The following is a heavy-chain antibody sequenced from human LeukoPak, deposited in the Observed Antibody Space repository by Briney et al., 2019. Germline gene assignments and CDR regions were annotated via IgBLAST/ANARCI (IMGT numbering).Heavy chain of an antibody. CDR3: ARPNGYSSGSYYDLTWDY. Sequence: GRSLRLSCEASGFTFSNYYMTWARQAPGRGLEWVANIRPDGSEKYYVDSVRGRFTISRDNAKNSLYLQMNSLRAEDTAIYYCARPNGYSSGSYYDLTWDYWGQGTLVTVPS. J-gene: IGHJ4*02. CDR2: IRPDGSEK. D-gene: IGHD3-22*01. V-gene: IGHV3-7*04. CDR1: GFTFSNYY.